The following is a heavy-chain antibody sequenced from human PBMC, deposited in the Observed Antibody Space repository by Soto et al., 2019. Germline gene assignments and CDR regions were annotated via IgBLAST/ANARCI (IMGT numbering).Heavy chain of an antibody. CDR1: GGSITDYS. V-gene: IGHV4-4*07. Sequence: SETLSLTCTVSGGSITDYSWVWIRQPAGKGLEWIGRIFSSGSTNYNPSLKGRITMSLDTSKNQFSLKLNSATATETAVYFCARDQGVVVTADNWFDPWGRGILVTVS. D-gene: IGHD2-21*02. J-gene: IGHJ5*02. CDR2: IFSSGST. CDR3: ARDQGVVVTADNWFDP.